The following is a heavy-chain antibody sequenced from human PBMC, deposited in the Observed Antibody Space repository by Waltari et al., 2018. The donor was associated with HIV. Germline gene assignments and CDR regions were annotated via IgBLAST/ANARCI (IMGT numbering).Heavy chain of an antibody. Sequence: QVQLQQWGAGLLKPSETLSLTCAVYGGSFSGYYWSWIRQPPGKGLEWIGEINPSGSTNDNPSLKIRVTITVDTYKNQFSLKLSYVTAADTAVYYCARMIVGVITTPHFDYWGQGTLVTVSS. CDR3: ARMIVGVITTPHFDY. CDR2: INPSGST. D-gene: IGHD3-22*01. CDR1: GGSFSGYY. J-gene: IGHJ4*02. V-gene: IGHV4-34*01.